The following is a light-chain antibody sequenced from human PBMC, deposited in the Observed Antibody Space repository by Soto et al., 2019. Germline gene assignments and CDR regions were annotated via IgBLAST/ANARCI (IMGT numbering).Light chain of an antibody. CDR1: SNDVGGYNY. J-gene: IGLJ1*01. CDR3: CSYTTSNTRQIV. V-gene: IGLV2-14*01. CDR2: EVS. Sequence: QSVLTQPPSASGSPGQSVTISCTGTSNDVGGYNYVSWYRQHPGKAPKLMIYEVSNRPSGVPNRFSGSKSGNTASLTISGLQPEDEADYYCCSYTTSNTRQIVFGTGTKVTVL.